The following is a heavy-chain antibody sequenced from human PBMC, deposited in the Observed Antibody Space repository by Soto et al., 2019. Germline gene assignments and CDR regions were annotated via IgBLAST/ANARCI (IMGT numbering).Heavy chain of an antibody. CDR3: ARDLRGHYYDSSGYYYYGMAV. D-gene: IGHD3-22*01. Sequence: ASVKVSCKASGYTFTGYYIHWVRQAPGQGLEWMGWINPNSGSTSYAQKFQGWVTMTRDTSMSTVYMELSRLRSEDTAVYYCARDLRGHYYDSSGYYYYGMAVWGQGTTVIVSS. CDR2: INPNSGST. J-gene: IGHJ6*02. V-gene: IGHV1-2*04. CDR1: GYTFTGYY.